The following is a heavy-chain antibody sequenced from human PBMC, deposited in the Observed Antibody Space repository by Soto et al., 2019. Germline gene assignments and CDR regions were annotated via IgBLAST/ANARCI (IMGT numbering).Heavy chain of an antibody. CDR2: IYWNDDK. CDR3: AHSIVAMITSSDNWFDP. J-gene: IGHJ5*02. V-gene: IGHV2-5*01. D-gene: IGHD5-12*01. Sequence: SALTLFYSPQTVTLIGAVSGSSLSTSGVGVGWMGRPTGQALEWLALIYWNDDKRYSPYLKRWLTITKDTSKNQVVLTMTNMDPVDTDTYYSAHSIVAMITSSDNWFDPWRQGTLVGIS. CDR1: GSSLSTSGVG.